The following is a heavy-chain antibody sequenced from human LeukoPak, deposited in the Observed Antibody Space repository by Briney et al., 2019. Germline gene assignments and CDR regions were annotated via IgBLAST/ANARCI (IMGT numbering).Heavy chain of an antibody. Sequence: GGSLRLSCAASGFTFSSYAMSWVRQAPGKGLEWVSAISGSGGSTYYADSVKGRFTISRDNSKNTLYLQMDSLRAEDTAVYYCAKVPAPPHYYDSSGYNYWGQGTLVTVSS. V-gene: IGHV3-23*01. D-gene: IGHD3-22*01. CDR2: ISGSGGST. CDR3: AKVPAPPHYYDSSGYNY. CDR1: GFTFSSYA. J-gene: IGHJ4*02.